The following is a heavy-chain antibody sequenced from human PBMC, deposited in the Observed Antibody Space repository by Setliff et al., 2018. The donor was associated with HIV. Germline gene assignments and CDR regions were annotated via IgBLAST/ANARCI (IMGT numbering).Heavy chain of an antibody. V-gene: IGHV4-39*01. CDR1: DGSISSNIYF. CDR3: ASQVTGYHDFWSGYLGYFDY. CDR2: IYYSGSA. J-gene: IGHJ4*02. Sequence: TLSLTCTVSDGSISSNIYFWGWIRQPPGKGLEWIGSIYYSGSAYYNSSLRSRLTISVDTSKNQFSLKLKSVTAADTAVYYCASQVTGYHDFWSGYLGYFDYWGQGLLVTVSS. D-gene: IGHD3-3*01.